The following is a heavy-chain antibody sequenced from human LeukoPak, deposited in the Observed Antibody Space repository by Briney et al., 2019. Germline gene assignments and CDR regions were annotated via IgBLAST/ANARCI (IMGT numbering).Heavy chain of an antibody. CDR2: IYHSGST. D-gene: IGHD3-9*01. CDR1: GGSISSGGYS. Sequence: SQTLSLTCAVSGGSISSGGYSWSWIRQPPGKGLEWIGYIYHSGSTYYNPSLKSRVTISVDRSKNQFSLKLSSVTAADTAVYYCARENYDILTGVFRAFDIWGQGTMVTVSS. CDR3: ARENYDILTGVFRAFDI. V-gene: IGHV4-30-2*01. J-gene: IGHJ3*02.